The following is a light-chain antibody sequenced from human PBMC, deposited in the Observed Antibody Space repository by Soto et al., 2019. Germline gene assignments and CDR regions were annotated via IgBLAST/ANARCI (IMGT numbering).Light chain of an antibody. CDR1: QGISSY. CDR3: QQLNSYPPFT. CDR2: AAS. Sequence: IQLTQSPSSLSASVGDRVTITCRASQGISSYVAWYQQKQGKAPKLLIYAASTLQSGVPSRFSGSGSGTDFTLTISSLQPEDFATYYCQQLNSYPPFTFGPGTKVDIK. V-gene: IGKV1-9*01. J-gene: IGKJ3*01.